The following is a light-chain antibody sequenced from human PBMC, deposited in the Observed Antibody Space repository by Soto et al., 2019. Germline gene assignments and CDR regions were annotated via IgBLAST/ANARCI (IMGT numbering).Light chain of an antibody. Sequence: ETVMTQSPATLSASPGERATLSCRASQSVTSNLAWYQQKPGQAPRVLIYGASTRATGVPARFSGSGSGTEFTLTISSLQSEDFAVYYCQQYSIRPWTFGQGTK. J-gene: IGKJ1*01. CDR2: GAS. V-gene: IGKV3-15*01. CDR1: QSVTSN. CDR3: QQYSIRPWT.